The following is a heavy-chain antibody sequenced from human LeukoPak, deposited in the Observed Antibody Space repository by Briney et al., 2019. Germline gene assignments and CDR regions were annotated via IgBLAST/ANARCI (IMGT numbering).Heavy chain of an antibody. CDR1: GFTFSSYG. CDR3: ARPPSSGWYCLDY. V-gene: IGHV3-23*01. CDR2: ISGSGGST. D-gene: IGHD6-19*01. J-gene: IGHJ4*02. Sequence: GGTLRLSCAASGFTFSSYGMSWVRQAPGRGLEWVSAISGSGGSTYYADSVKGRFTISRDNSKNTLYLQMNSLRAEDTAVYYCARPPSSGWYCLDYWGQGTLVTVSS.